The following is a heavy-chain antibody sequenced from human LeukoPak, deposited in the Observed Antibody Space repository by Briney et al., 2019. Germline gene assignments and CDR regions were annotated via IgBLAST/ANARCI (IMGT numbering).Heavy chain of an antibody. CDR2: ISGSGGST. Sequence: GGSLRLSCAASRFTFSSYAMSWVRQAPGKGLEWVSAISGSGGSTYYADSVKGRFTISRDNSKNTLYLQMNSLRAEDTAVYYCAKDPRCTSCYRYFDYWGQGTLVTVSS. V-gene: IGHV3-23*01. CDR1: RFTFSSYA. J-gene: IGHJ4*02. CDR3: AKDPRCTSCYRYFDY. D-gene: IGHD2-2*02.